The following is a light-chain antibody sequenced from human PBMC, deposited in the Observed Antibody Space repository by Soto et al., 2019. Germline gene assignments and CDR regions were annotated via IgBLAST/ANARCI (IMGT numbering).Light chain of an antibody. CDR2: KAS. V-gene: IGKV1-5*03. J-gene: IGKJ1*01. CDR3: QQYNSHL. CDR1: QSISSW. Sequence: DIQMTQSPSTLSSSVGDRVTITCRASQSISSWVAWYQQKPGKAPKLLIYKASSLESGVPSRFSGSGSGTEFTLTISSLQPDDFATYYCQQYNSHLFGQGTKVEIK.